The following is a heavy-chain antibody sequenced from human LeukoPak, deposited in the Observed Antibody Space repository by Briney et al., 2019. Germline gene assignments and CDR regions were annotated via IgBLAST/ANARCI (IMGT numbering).Heavy chain of an antibody. J-gene: IGHJ4*02. V-gene: IGHV3-21*04. D-gene: IGHD1-26*01. CDR3: AKKAQYNGNYPLDY. CDR1: GFTFSNYN. CDR2: ISSSSAYT. Sequence: PGGSLRLSCAASGFTFSNYNMNWVRQAPGKGLEWVSSISSSSAYTYYADSVKGRFTISRDNSKNTLYLQMNSLRAEDTALYFCAKKAQYNGNYPLDYWGQGTLVTVSS.